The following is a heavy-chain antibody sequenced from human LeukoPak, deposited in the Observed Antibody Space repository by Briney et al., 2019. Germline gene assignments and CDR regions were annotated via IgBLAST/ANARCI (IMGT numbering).Heavy chain of an antibody. J-gene: IGHJ3*02. V-gene: IGHV3-53*01. CDR2: IYSGGST. Sequence: GGSLRLSCAASGFTVSNNYMSWVRQAPGKGLEWVSVIYSGGSTYYADSVKGRFTISRDDSKNTLYLQMNSLRAEDTAVYYCARDSRQDYYDSSGYLWFAFDIWGQGTMVTVSS. CDR3: ARDSRQDYYDSSGYLWFAFDI. D-gene: IGHD3-22*01. CDR1: GFTVSNNY.